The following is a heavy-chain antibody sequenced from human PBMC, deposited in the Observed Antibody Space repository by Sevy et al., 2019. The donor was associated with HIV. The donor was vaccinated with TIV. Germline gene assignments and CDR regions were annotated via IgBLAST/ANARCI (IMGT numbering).Heavy chain of an antibody. Sequence: SETLSLTCTVSGGSISSSSYYWGWIRQPPGKGLEWIGSIYYSGSTYYNPSLKSRVTLSVDTSKNQFSLKLSSVTAADTAVYYCARHDGNYYDSSGYYAIFSPYYFDYWGQGTLVTVSS. V-gene: IGHV4-39*01. J-gene: IGHJ4*02. D-gene: IGHD3-22*01. CDR2: IYYSGST. CDR3: ARHDGNYYDSSGYYAIFSPYYFDY. CDR1: GGSISSSSYY.